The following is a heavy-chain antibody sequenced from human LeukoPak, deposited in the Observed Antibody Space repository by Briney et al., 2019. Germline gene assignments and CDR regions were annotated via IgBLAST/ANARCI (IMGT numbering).Heavy chain of an antibody. Sequence: ASVKVSCKASGYTFTSYGISWVRQAPGQGLEWMGWINAGNGNTKYSQKFQGRVTITRDTSASTAYMELSSLRSEDTAVYYCARGQYTWLGLDEAYFDYWGQGTLVTVSS. CDR3: ARGQYTWLGLDEAYFDY. V-gene: IGHV1-3*01. D-gene: IGHD6-19*01. CDR2: INAGNGNT. J-gene: IGHJ4*02. CDR1: GYTFTSYG.